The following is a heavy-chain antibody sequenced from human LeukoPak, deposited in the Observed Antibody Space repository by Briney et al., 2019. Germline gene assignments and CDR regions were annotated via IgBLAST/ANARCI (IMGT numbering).Heavy chain of an antibody. V-gene: IGHV4-39*07. Sequence: PSETLSLTCTVSGGSISSSSYYWGWIRQPPGKGLEWIGSIYYSGSTYYNPSLKSRVTISVDTSKNQFSLKLSSVTAADTAVYYCARVPGIQLWSVGRPNWFDPWGQGTLVTVSS. D-gene: IGHD5-18*01. CDR1: GGSISSSSYY. J-gene: IGHJ5*02. CDR2: IYYSGST. CDR3: ARVPGIQLWSVGRPNWFDP.